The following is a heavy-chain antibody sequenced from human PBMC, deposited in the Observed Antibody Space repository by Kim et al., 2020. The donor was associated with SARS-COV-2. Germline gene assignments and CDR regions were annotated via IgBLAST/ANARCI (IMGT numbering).Heavy chain of an antibody. J-gene: IGHJ4*02. CDR2: IKQDGSEK. D-gene: IGHD1-26*01. CDR1: GFTFSSYW. V-gene: IGHV3-7*03. Sequence: GGSLRLSCAASGFTFSSYWMSWVRQAPGKGLEWVANIKQDGSEKYYVDSVKGRFTISRDNAKNSLYLQMNSLRAEDTAVYYCARGAVGATTGAMGYWGQGTLVTVSS. CDR3: ARGAVGATTGAMGY.